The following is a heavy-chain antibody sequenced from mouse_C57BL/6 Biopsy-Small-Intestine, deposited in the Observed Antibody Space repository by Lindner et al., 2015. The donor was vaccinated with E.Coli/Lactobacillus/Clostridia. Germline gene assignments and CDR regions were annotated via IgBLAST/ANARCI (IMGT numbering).Heavy chain of an antibody. D-gene: IGHD3-3*01. CDR3: ARGRAGTWKFAY. J-gene: IGHJ3*01. V-gene: IGHV1-82*01. CDR2: IYPGDGDT. Sequence: VQLQESGPELVKPGASAKISCKASGYAFSSSWMNWVKQRPGKGLEWIGRIYPGDGDTNYNGKFKGKATLTADKSSSTAYMQLSSLTSEDSAVYFCARGRAGTWKFAYWGQGTLVTVSA. CDR1: GYAFSSSW.